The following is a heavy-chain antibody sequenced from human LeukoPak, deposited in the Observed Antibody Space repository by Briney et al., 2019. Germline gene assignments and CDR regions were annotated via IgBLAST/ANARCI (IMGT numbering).Heavy chain of an antibody. D-gene: IGHD3-10*01. CDR3: VRASRTPYYSDSGLWFYFDN. V-gene: IGHV3-74*01. Sequence: GSLLLSCTTSGFTLSTYWMHWVRRAPGKGVVWISRINSDGRSISYAASVKGRFTISRDNAENTLYLQMNSLRAEDTAVYYCVRASRTPYYSDSGLWFYFDNWGQGTLVTVSS. CDR2: INSDGRSI. CDR1: GFTLSTYW. J-gene: IGHJ4*02.